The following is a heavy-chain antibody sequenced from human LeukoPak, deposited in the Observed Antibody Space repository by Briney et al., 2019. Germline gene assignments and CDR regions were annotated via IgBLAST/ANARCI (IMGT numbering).Heavy chain of an antibody. CDR1: GFTIRYYY. CDR2: ISHDDETI. J-gene: IGHJ4*02. D-gene: IGHD3-10*01. CDR3: ARATPGTPQF. V-gene: IGHV3-11*01. Sequence: PGGSLRLSCAVSGFTIRYYYMSWICQAPGKGLEWVAYISHDDETIYYADSVKGRFTVSRDNAKDSLFLQMNSLRVEDTAVYFCARATPGTPQFWGQGVLVTVSA.